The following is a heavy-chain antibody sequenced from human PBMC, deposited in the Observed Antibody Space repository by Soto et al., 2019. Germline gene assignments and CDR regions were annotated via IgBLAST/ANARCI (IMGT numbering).Heavy chain of an antibody. V-gene: IGHV6-1*01. CDR2: TYYRSKWYN. CDR1: GDSVSSNSAA. D-gene: IGHD4-17*01. CDR3: ARDPLYGDYEYYHGMDV. J-gene: IGHJ6*02. Sequence: SQTLSLTCAISGDSVSSNSAAWNWIRQSPSRGLEWLGRTYYRSKWYNDYAVSVKSRITINPDTSKNQFSLQLNSVTPEDTAVYYCARDPLYGDYEYYHGMDVWGQGTTVTVSS.